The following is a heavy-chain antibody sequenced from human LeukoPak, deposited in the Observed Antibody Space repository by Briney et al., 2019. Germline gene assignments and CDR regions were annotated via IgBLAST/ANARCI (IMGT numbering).Heavy chain of an antibody. CDR2: IYYSGST. Sequence: SETLSLTCTVSGGSISSYYWSWIRQPPGKGLEWIGYIYYSGSTNYNPSLKSRVTISVDTSKNQFSLKLSSVTAADTAVYYCARDLGITMVRGVTIHYYGMDVWGQGTTVTVSS. D-gene: IGHD3-10*01. CDR3: ARDLGITMVRGVTIHYYGMDV. J-gene: IGHJ6*02. CDR1: GGSISSYY. V-gene: IGHV4-59*01.